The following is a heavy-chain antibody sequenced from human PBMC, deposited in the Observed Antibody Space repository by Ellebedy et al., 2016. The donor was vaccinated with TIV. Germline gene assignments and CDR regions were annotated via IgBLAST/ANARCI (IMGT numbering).Heavy chain of an antibody. CDR2: ISYDGSNK. CDR1: GFTFSSYG. Sequence: GESLKISXAASGFTFSSYGMHWVRQAPGKGLEWVAVISYDGSNKYYADSVKGRFTISRDNSKNTLYLQMNSLRAEDTAVYYCAREDGYWGQGTLVTVSS. CDR3: AREDGY. V-gene: IGHV3-30*12. D-gene: IGHD5-24*01. J-gene: IGHJ4*02.